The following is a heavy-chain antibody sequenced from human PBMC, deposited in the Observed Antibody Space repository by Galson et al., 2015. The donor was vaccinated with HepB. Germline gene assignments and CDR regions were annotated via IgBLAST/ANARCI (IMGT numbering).Heavy chain of an antibody. V-gene: IGHV3-23*01. CDR2: ITGNGATT. Sequence: SLRLSCAASGFTFTNYAMTWVRQAPGEGLEWVSSITGNGATTFYANSVKGRFTISRDNSKNTLYLQMNSLRAEDTALYYCAKYVGDSSYGKYGFDYWGQGALVTVSS. J-gene: IGHJ4*02. CDR3: AKYVGDSSYGKYGFDY. D-gene: IGHD3-10*01. CDR1: GFTFTNYA.